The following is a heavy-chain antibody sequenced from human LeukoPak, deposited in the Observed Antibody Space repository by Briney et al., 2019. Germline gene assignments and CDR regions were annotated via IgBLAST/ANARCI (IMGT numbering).Heavy chain of an antibody. CDR3: AKTGSPDYYDSSGYYDDAFDI. Sequence: GRSLRLSCAASGFTFDDYAMPWVRQAPGKGLEWVSGISWNSGSIGYADSVKGRFTISRDNAKNSLYLQMNSLRAEDTALYYCAKTGSPDYYDSSGYYDDAFDIWGQGTMVTVSS. CDR1: GFTFDDYA. D-gene: IGHD3-22*01. V-gene: IGHV3-9*01. J-gene: IGHJ3*02. CDR2: ISWNSGSI.